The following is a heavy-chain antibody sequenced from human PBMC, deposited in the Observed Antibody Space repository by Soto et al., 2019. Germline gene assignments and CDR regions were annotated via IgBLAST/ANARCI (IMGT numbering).Heavy chain of an antibody. CDR1: GFSVSSYA. CDR3: XXXXXXXXXXXXXXFQH. J-gene: IGHJ1*01. CDR2: ISYDGSNQ. Sequence: QVQLVESGGGVVQPGRSLRLSCAASGFSVSSYAMHXXXXXXXXXXXXXXVISYDGSNQYYADSVKGRFTISRDNSKXXXXXXXXXXXXXXXXXXXXXXXXXXXXXXXXXXFQHWGQGTLVTVSS. V-gene: IGHV3-30-3*01.